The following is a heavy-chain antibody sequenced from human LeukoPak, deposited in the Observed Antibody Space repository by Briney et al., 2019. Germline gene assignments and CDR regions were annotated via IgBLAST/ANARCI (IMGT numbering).Heavy chain of an antibody. Sequence: GESLKISCKGSGYSFTNYWIAWVRQMPGKGLEWMGIIYPGDSDTKYSPSFQGQVTISVDKSISTAYLQWSSLKASDTAMYYCARRSTGWYYFDYWGQGTLLTVSS. CDR2: IYPGDSDT. CDR1: GYSFTNYW. D-gene: IGHD6-19*01. CDR3: ARRSTGWYYFDY. J-gene: IGHJ4*02. V-gene: IGHV5-51*01.